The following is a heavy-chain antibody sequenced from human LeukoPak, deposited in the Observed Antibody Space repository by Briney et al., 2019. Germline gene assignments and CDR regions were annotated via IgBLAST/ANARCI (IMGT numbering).Heavy chain of an antibody. CDR2: IYTSGST. D-gene: IGHD3-10*01. Sequence: PSETLSLTCTVSGGSISSGSYYWSWIRQPAGKGLEWIGRIYTSGSTNYNPALKSRVTISVDTSKNQFSLKLSSVTAADTAVYYCAREYFILWFGALWGSDNWFDPWGQGTLVTVSS. CDR1: GGSISSGSYY. CDR3: AREYFILWFGALWGSDNWFDP. V-gene: IGHV4-61*02. J-gene: IGHJ5*02.